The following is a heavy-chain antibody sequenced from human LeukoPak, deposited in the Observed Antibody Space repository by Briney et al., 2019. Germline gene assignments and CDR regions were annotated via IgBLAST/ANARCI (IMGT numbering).Heavy chain of an antibody. CDR1: GFTLSSYW. CDR3: VRGNPFGGY. D-gene: IGHD2-15*01. Sequence: GGSLRLSCAASGFTLSSYWMIWVRQAPGKGLEWVANIKQDGREISYVDSVKGRFTISRDIAKNSLYLQMNSLRAEDTAVYYCVRGNPFGGYWGQGTLVTVSS. V-gene: IGHV3-7*03. CDR2: IKQDGREI. J-gene: IGHJ4*02.